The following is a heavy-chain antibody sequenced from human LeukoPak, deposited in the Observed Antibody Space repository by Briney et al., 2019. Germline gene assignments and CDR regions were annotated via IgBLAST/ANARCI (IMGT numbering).Heavy chain of an antibody. CDR2: MNPNSGNT. Sequence: PGASVKVSCKASGGTFSSYDINWVRQATGQGLEWMGWMNPNSGNTGYAQKFQGRVTITRNTSINTAYMELSSLRSEDTAVYYCARATLRGVIINYYMDVWGKGTTVTVSS. V-gene: IGHV1-8*03. D-gene: IGHD3-10*01. J-gene: IGHJ6*03. CDR3: ARATLRGVIINYYMDV. CDR1: GGTFSSYD.